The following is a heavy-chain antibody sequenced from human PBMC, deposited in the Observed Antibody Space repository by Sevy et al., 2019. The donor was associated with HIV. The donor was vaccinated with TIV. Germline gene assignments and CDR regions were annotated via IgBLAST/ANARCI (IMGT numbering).Heavy chain of an antibody. Sequence: GGSLRLSCAGSGFTFRSYGIHWVRQSPGKGLELVAFIPFDGRNTYSADTVKGRFTVSRDNSNNAVYLQMNNLRTEDTAMYYCAKDIMGDNSPWFFIDYWGQGTQVTVSS. V-gene: IGHV3-30*02. D-gene: IGHD3-16*01. CDR3: AKDIMGDNSPWFFIDY. CDR1: GFTFRSYG. J-gene: IGHJ4*02. CDR2: IPFDGRNT.